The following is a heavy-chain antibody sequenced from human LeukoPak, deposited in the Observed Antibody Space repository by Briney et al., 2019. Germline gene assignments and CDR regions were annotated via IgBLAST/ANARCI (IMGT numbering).Heavy chain of an antibody. J-gene: IGHJ5*02. V-gene: IGHV3-11*01. Sequence: GGSLRLSCAASGFTFTDYYMSWIRQAPGKGLGWISYIGDSGSPIYYADSVKGRFTISRDNAKNSLYLQMNNLRAEDTAVYYCARGAGPLFDPWGQGTLVTVSS. CDR1: GFTFTDYY. CDR3: ARGAGPLFDP. CDR2: IGDSGSPI.